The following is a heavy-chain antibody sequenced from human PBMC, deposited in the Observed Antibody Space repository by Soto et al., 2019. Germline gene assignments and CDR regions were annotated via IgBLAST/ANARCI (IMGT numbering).Heavy chain of an antibody. Sequence: GGSLRLSCAASGFTFSSYWMSWVRQAPGKGLEWVANIKPDGSQKWYVDSVKGRFTTSRDNAKRSLYLQMNSLRAEDTAVYYCARGDYYDSSGPFSDAFDIWGQGTMVTVSS. V-gene: IGHV3-7*04. CDR3: ARGDYYDSSGPFSDAFDI. CDR2: IKPDGSQK. CDR1: GFTFSSYW. J-gene: IGHJ3*02. D-gene: IGHD3-22*01.